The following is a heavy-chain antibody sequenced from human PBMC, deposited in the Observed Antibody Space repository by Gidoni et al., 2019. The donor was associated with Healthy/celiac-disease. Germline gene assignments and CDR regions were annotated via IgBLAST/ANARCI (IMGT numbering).Heavy chain of an antibody. CDR1: GFTFSSYA. V-gene: IGHV3-23*01. D-gene: IGHD2-2*01. J-gene: IGHJ6*02. CDR3: AKSYCSSTSCYARNYYYYYGMDV. Sequence: EVQLLESGGGLVQPGGSLRLSCAASGFTFSSYAMSCVRQAPGKGLEWVSAISGSGGSTYYADSVKGRFTISRDNSKNTLYLQMNSLRAEDTAVYYCAKSYCSSTSCYARNYYYYYGMDVWGQGTTVTVSS. CDR2: ISGSGGST.